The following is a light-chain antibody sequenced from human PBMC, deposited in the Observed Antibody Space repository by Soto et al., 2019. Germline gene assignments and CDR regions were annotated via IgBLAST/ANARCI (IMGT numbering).Light chain of an antibody. CDR2: GAS. Sequence: AIQVTQSPSSLSASVGVRVTITCRASQHMRMDLGWDQLQPGQAPTLLIYGASTLQSGVPPRFSGSGSGTEFTLTISSLQPEDFATYYCRQDYDYPLTFGVGTRVEIK. CDR3: RQDYDYPLT. J-gene: IGKJ4*01. CDR1: QHMRMD. V-gene: IGKV1-6*01.